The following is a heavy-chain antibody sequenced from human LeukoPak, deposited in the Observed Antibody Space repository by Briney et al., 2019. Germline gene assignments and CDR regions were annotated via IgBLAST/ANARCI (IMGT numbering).Heavy chain of an antibody. CDR2: ISSSSSYI. V-gene: IGHV3-21*01. Sequence: PGGSLRLSCPASEFTFSTYSMNWVRQAPGKGLEWVSSISSSSSYIYYADSVKGRFTISRDNAKNSLYLQMNSLRAEDTAVYYCARGENNYGYYYFDYWGQGTLVTVSS. D-gene: IGHD5-18*01. J-gene: IGHJ4*02. CDR3: ARGENNYGYYYFDY. CDR1: EFTFSTYS.